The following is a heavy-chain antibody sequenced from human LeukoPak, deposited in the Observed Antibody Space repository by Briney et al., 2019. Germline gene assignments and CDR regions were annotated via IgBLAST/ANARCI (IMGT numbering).Heavy chain of an antibody. J-gene: IGHJ5*02. CDR2: ISSYNGNT. CDR1: GYTFTSYG. CDR3: ARYKDSDFWSGYFNWFDP. V-gene: IGHV1-18*01. D-gene: IGHD3-3*01. Sequence: ASVKVSCKASGYTFTSYGISWERQAPGQGPEWMGWISSYNGNTNYAQKLQGRVTMTTDTSTSTAYMELRSLRSDDTAVYYCARYKDSDFWSGYFNWFDPWGQGTLVTVSS.